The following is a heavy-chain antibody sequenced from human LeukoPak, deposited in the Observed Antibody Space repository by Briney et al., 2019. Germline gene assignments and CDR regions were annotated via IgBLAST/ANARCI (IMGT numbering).Heavy chain of an antibody. CDR3: AKDKRGYSGN. Sequence: GGSLRLSCAASGFTFSSYAMTWVHQAPGKGLEWVSAISGSGGSTYYADSVKGRFTISRDNSKNTLYLQMNSLRAEDTAVYYCAKDKRGYSGNWGQGTLVTVPS. CDR2: ISGSGGST. J-gene: IGHJ4*02. D-gene: IGHD5-12*01. CDR1: GFTFSSYA. V-gene: IGHV3-23*01.